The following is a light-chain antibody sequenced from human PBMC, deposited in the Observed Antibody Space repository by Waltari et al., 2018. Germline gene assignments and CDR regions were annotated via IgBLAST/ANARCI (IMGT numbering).Light chain of an antibody. CDR2: KVS. CDR3: MQGTHWPYT. V-gene: IGKV2-30*02. J-gene: IGKJ2*01. Sequence: DVVMTQSPLSLPVTLGQPASIPCKSSQSLVRSDGNTYLQWFQQRPGQSPRRLIYKVSTRESGVPDRFSVSGSGTDFTLKISRVEAEDVGVYYCMQGTHWPYTFGQGTKLDIK. CDR1: QSLVRSDGNTY.